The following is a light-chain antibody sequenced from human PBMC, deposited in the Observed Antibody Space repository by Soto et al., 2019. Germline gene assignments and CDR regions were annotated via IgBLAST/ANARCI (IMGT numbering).Light chain of an antibody. CDR1: SSNIGNNY. CDR2: DNN. J-gene: IGLJ2*01. CDR3: ATWDASLPGEV. V-gene: IGLV1-51*01. Sequence: QSVLTQSPSVSTAPGQKVTISCSGSSSNIGNNYVSWYQHLPGTAPKLLIYDNNKRPAGIPDRFSGSKSGTSGTLDITGLQTGDDGDYYCATWDASLPGEVFGGGTKVTVL.